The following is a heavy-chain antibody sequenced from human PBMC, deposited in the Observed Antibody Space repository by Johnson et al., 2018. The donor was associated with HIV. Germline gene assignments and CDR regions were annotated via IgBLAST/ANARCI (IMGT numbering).Heavy chain of an antibody. CDR2: ISGSGGST. CDR3: AKDPTTYYYGSSGYRTGGDAFDI. CDR1: GFTFSSYA. V-gene: IGHV3-23*04. Sequence: VQLVESGGGVVQPGRSLRLSCAASGFTFSSYAMSWVRQAPGKGLEWVSGISGSGGSTYYADSVKGRFTISRDNSKNTLYLQMNSLRAEDTAVYYCAKDPTTYYYGSSGYRTGGDAFDIWGQGTMVTVSS. J-gene: IGHJ3*02. D-gene: IGHD3-22*01.